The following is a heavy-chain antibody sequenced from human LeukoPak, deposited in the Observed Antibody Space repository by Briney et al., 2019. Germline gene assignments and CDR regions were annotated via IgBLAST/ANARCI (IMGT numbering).Heavy chain of an antibody. CDR1: GYSISSGYY. CDR2: IYHSGGT. D-gene: IGHD5-24*01. CDR3: ARQEMATIDY. Sequence: SETLSLTCAVSGYSISSGYYWGWIRQPPGKGLEWIGSIYHSGGTYYNPSLKSRVTISVDTSKNQFSLKRSSVTAADTAVYYCARQEMATIDYWGQGTLVTVSS. V-gene: IGHV4-38-2*01. J-gene: IGHJ4*02.